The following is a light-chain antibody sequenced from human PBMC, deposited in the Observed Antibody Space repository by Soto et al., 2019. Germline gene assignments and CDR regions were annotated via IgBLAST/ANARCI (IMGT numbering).Light chain of an antibody. CDR1: QDVNIW. Sequence: DIQMTQSPSSVAASVGDRVTITCRASQDVNIWVAWYQQRPGKAPKLLIFGASSLHRGAPSRFSGSGSGSDFTLNISGLETDDFATYDCEQVKCFPYTFGQGTTIEIK. CDR2: GAS. J-gene: IGKJ2*01. CDR3: EQVKCFPYT. V-gene: IGKV1-12*01.